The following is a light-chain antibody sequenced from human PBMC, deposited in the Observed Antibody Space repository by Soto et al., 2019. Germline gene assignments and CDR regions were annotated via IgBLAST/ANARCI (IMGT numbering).Light chain of an antibody. V-gene: IGKV3-15*01. CDR3: LHYKNWAWT. Sequence: ETVMTQSPATLSGSRGVRATLSCRASHSVGSTLVWYQQKTGQGPRLLMYDTSTRATGIPARFSGSGSGTEFALTIRRLQSDDSAVYFCLHYKNWAWTVGQGTKVEIK. CDR1: HSVGST. J-gene: IGKJ1*01. CDR2: DTS.